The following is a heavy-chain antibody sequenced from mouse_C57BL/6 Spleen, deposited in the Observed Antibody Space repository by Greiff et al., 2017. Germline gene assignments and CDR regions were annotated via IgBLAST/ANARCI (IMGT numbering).Heavy chain of an antibody. D-gene: IGHD4-1*01. J-gene: IGHJ2*01. CDR3: ARELGYYFDY. Sequence: EVKLVESGGGLVKPGGSLKLSCAASGFTFSDYGMHWVRQAPEKGLEWVAYISSGSSTIYYADTVKGRFTISRDNAKNTLFLQMTSLRSEDTAMYYCARELGYYFDYWGQGTTLTVSS. CDR2: ISSGSSTI. V-gene: IGHV5-17*01. CDR1: GFTFSDYG.